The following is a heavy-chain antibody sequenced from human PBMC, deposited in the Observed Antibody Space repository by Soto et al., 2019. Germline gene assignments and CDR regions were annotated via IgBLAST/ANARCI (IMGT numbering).Heavy chain of an antibody. CDR1: GFTFGDYA. Sequence: PGGSLRLSCTASGFTFGDYAMSWFRQAPGKGLEWVGFIRSKAYGGTTEYAASVKGRFTISRDDSKSIAYLQMNSLKTEDTAVYYCTRDSVVPAAIADYWGQGTLVTVSS. CDR2: IRSKAYGGTT. D-gene: IGHD2-2*02. V-gene: IGHV3-49*03. CDR3: TRDSVVPAAIADY. J-gene: IGHJ4*02.